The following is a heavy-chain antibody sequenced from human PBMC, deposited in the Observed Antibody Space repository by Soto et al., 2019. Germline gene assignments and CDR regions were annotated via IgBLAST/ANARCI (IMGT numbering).Heavy chain of an antibody. Sequence: QTGGSLRLSCAASGFTFSSYAMSWVRQAPGKGLEWVSAISGSGGSTYYADSVKGRFTISRDNSKNTLYLQMNSLRAEDTAVYYCAKGGGVVLMVYAILRDYYYYGMDVWGQGTTVTVSS. D-gene: IGHD2-8*01. CDR2: ISGSGGST. V-gene: IGHV3-23*01. CDR3: AKGGGVVLMVYAILRDYYYYGMDV. CDR1: GFTFSSYA. J-gene: IGHJ6*02.